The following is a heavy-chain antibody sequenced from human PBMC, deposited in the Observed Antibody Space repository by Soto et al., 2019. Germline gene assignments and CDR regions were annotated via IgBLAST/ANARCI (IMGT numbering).Heavy chain of an antibody. D-gene: IGHD3-22*01. J-gene: IGHJ4*02. V-gene: IGHV4-31*03. Sequence: SETLSLPCTVSGGSISSGCYYWSWIRQHPGKGLEWIGYIYYIGSTYYNPSLKSRVTISVDTSKNQFSMQLSSVTAADTAVYYCARRRDYDSSGYDYGGQGTLVTVSS. CDR3: ARRRDYDSSGYDY. CDR2: IYYIGST. CDR1: GGSISSGCYY.